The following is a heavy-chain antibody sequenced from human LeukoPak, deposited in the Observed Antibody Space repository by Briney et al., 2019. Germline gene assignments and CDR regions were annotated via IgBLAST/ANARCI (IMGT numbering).Heavy chain of an antibody. J-gene: IGHJ6*03. D-gene: IGHD3-10*01. CDR3: AREKETLLSITMVRGLIRRHYYMDV. CDR2: IFYSGST. CDR1: GYSISSGYY. Sequence: SETLSLTCTVSGYSISSGYYWGWIRQPPGKGLEWIGSIFYSGSTYYKPSLKSRVTISVDTSKNQFSLKLSSVTAADTAVYYCAREKETLLSITMVRGLIRRHYYMDVWGKGSTVTISS. V-gene: IGHV4-38-2*02.